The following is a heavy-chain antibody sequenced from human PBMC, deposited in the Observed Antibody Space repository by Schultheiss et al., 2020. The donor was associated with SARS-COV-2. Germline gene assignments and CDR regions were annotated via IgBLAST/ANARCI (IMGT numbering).Heavy chain of an antibody. J-gene: IGHJ6*02. CDR2: ISSSSSYI. Sequence: GGSLRLSCAASGFTFSSYSMNWVRQAPGKGLEWVSSISSSSSYIYYADLVKGRFTISRDNAKNSLYLQMNSLRAEDTAVYYCARDLNGEYSSGWTRQRYYYYYGMDVWGQGTTVTVSS. V-gene: IGHV3-21*01. CDR1: GFTFSSYS. D-gene: IGHD6-19*01. CDR3: ARDLNGEYSSGWTRQRYYYYYGMDV.